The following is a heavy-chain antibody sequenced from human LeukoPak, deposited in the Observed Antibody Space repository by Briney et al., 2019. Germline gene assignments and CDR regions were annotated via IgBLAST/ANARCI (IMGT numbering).Heavy chain of an antibody. V-gene: IGHV3-21*01. J-gene: IGHJ4*02. CDR1: GFTFSSYS. CDR2: ISSSSSYI. CDR3: ASYGSGSPLPGY. Sequence: GGSLRLSCAASGFTFSSYSMNWVRQAPGKGLEWVSSISSSSSYIYYADSVKGRFTISRDNAKNSLYLQMNSLRAEDTAVYYCASYGSGSPLPGYWGQGTLVTVSS. D-gene: IGHD3-10*01.